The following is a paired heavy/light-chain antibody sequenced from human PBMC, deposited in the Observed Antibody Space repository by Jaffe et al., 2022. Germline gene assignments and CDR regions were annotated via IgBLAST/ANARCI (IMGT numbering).Light chain of an antibody. CDR1: SLRSYY. Sequence: SSELTQDPAVSVALGQTVRITCQGDSLRSYYASWYQQKPGQAPVLVIYGKNNRPSGIPDRFSGSSSGNTASLTITGAQAEDEADYYCNSRDSSVYVVFGGGTKLTVL. J-gene: IGLJ2*01. V-gene: IGLV3-19*01. CDR3: NSRDSSVYVV. CDR2: GKN.
Heavy chain of an antibody. J-gene: IGHJ4*02. V-gene: IGHV3-66*02. D-gene: IGHD3-16*02. CDR3: ARDQGMITFGGVIVNFDY. CDR1: GFTVSSNY. CDR2: IYSGGST. Sequence: EVQLVESGGGLVQPGGSLRLSCAASGFTVSSNYMSWVRQAPGKGLEWVSVIYSGGSTYYADSVKGRFTISRDNSKNTLYLQMNSLRAEDTAVYYCARDQGMITFGGVIVNFDYWGQGTLVTVSS.